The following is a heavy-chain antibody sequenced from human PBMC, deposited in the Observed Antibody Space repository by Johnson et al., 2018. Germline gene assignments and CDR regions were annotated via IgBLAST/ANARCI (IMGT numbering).Heavy chain of an antibody. J-gene: IGHJ1*01. CDR3: ARDRTSIKSGPAEYFQH. CDR1: GGTFSSYA. D-gene: IGHD3-3*01. CDR2: IIPIFGTA. Sequence: QVQLVQSGAEVKKPGSSVKVSCKASGGTFSSYAISWVRQAPGQGLEWMGGIIPIFGTANYAQKFQGRVTITADESPSTAYMELSSLRSEDTAVYYCARDRTSIKSGPAEYFQHWGQGTLVTVSS. V-gene: IGHV1-69*01.